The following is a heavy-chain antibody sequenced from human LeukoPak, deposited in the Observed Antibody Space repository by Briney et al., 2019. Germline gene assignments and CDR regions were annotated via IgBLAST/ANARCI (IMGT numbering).Heavy chain of an antibody. CDR1: GGSFSGYY. Sequence: SETLSLTCAVYGGSFSGYYWSWIRQPPGKGLEWIGEINHSGSTNYNPSLKSRVTIPVDTSKNQFSLKLSSVTAADTAVYYCARGNFRYCSGGSCYSLMVYYYYYMDVWGKGTTVTVSS. CDR3: ARGNFRYCSGGSCYSLMVYYYYYMDV. V-gene: IGHV4-34*01. CDR2: INHSGST. D-gene: IGHD2-15*01. J-gene: IGHJ6*03.